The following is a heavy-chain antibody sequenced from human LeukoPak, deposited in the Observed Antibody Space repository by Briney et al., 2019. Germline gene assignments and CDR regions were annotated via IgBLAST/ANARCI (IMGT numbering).Heavy chain of an antibody. D-gene: IGHD3-10*01. CDR3: AKVIRGGYGMDV. Sequence: GGSLRLSCAASGFTFSSFGMNWVRQAPGKGLEWVSYISDSSSLTYYADSVKGRFNISRDNAKNSLSLQLNSLRDEDTAVYFCAKVIRGGYGMDVWGQGTTVTVSS. CDR1: GFTFSSFG. V-gene: IGHV3-48*02. J-gene: IGHJ6*02. CDR2: ISDSSSLT.